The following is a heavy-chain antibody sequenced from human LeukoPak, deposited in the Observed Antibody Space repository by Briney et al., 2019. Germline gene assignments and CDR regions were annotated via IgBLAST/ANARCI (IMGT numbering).Heavy chain of an antibody. J-gene: IGHJ4*02. V-gene: IGHV1-24*01. D-gene: IGHD3-10*01. CDR1: GYTLTELS. CDR2: FDPEDGET. Sequence: GASVKVSCKVSGYTLTELSMHWVRQAPGKGLEWMGGFDPEDGETIYAQKFQGRVTMTEDTSTDTAYMELRSLRSDDTAVYYCAREELTSVRGVIRGRRNFDYWGQGTLVTVSS. CDR3: AREELTSVRGVIRGRRNFDY.